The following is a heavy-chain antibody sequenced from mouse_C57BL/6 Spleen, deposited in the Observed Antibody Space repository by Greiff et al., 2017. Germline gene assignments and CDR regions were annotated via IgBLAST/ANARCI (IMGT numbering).Heavy chain of an antibody. CDR1: GFTFSDYY. CDR2: ISNGGGST. CDR3: ARHPLYGSIFYYAMDY. Sequence: EVQRVESGGGLVQPGGSLKLSCAASGFTFSDYYMYWVRQTPEKRLEWVAYISNGGGSTYYPDTVKGRFTISRDNAKNTLYLQMSRLKSEDTAMYYCARHPLYGSIFYYAMDYWGQGTSVTVSS. D-gene: IGHD1-1*01. J-gene: IGHJ4*01. V-gene: IGHV5-12*01.